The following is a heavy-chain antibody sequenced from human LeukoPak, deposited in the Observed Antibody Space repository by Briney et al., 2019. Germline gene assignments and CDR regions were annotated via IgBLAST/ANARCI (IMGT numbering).Heavy chain of an antibody. D-gene: IGHD3-10*01. CDR2: IYYSGST. CDR3: ARHSRFSGSSHFDS. J-gene: IGHJ4*02. Sequence: GSIYYSGSTYYNPSLKSRVTMSVDTSKNQFSLKLSSVTAADTAVYYCARHSRFSGSSHFDSWGQGTLVTVSS. V-gene: IGHV4-39*01.